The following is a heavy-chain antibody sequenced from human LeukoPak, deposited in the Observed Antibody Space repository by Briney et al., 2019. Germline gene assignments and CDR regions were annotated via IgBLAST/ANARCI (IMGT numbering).Heavy chain of an antibody. Sequence: SETLSLTCTVSGGSISSNGYFWSWIRQPPGKGLAWIGTIYYTGRTYDNPSLKSRVTISIDTSKNQFSLNLSSVTVADTAVYYCARQAQYCTNGVCFFDYWGQGTLVTVSS. D-gene: IGHD2-8*01. CDR1: GGSISSNGYF. V-gene: IGHV4-39*01. J-gene: IGHJ4*02. CDR3: ARQAQYCTNGVCFFDY. CDR2: IYYTGRT.